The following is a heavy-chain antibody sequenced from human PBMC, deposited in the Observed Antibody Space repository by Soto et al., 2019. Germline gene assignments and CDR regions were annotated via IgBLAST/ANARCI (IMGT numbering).Heavy chain of an antibody. J-gene: IGHJ6*02. CDR3: ARETSTIFGVVIDTYYGMDV. V-gene: IGHV4-31*03. Sequence: SETLSLTCTVSGGSISSGGYYWSWIRQHPGKGLEWIGYIYYSGSTHYNPSLKSRVTISVDTSKNQFSLKLSSVTAADTAVYYCARETSTIFGVVIDTYYGMDVWGQGTTVTVSS. D-gene: IGHD3-3*01. CDR1: GGSISSGGYY. CDR2: IYYSGST.